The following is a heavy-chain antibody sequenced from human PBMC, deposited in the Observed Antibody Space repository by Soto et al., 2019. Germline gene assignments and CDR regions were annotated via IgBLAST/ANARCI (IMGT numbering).Heavy chain of an antibody. CDR2: IYYSGST. CDR1: GGSISSYY. CDR3: AKDYYDSSGYPGTQFDY. V-gene: IGHV4-59*12. D-gene: IGHD3-22*01. Sequence: TCTVSGGSISSYYWSWIRQPPGKGLEWIGYIYYSGSTNYNPSLKSRVTISVDTSKNQFSLKLSSVTAADTALYYCAKDYYDSSGYPGTQFDYWGQGTLVTVSS. J-gene: IGHJ4*02.